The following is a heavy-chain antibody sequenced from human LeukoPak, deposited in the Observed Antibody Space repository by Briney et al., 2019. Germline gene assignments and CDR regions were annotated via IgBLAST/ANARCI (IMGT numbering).Heavy chain of an antibody. Sequence: EASVKVSCKASGGTFSSYAISWVRQAPGQGLEWMGRIIPILGIANYAQKFQGRVTINADKSTSTAYMELSSLRSEDTAVYYCARDPGRDYYGSGSYFSYWGQGTLVTVSS. CDR2: IIPILGIA. J-gene: IGHJ4*02. CDR1: GGTFSSYA. CDR3: ARDPGRDYYGSGSYFSY. V-gene: IGHV1-69*04. D-gene: IGHD3-10*01.